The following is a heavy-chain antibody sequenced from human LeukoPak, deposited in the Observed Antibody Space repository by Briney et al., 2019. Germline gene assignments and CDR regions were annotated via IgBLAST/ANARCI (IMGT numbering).Heavy chain of an antibody. CDR2: IKSKTDGGTT. CDR1: GFTFSNAW. CDR3: TTDNYYYGMDV. Sequence: GGSLRLSCAASGFTFSNAWMSWVRQAPGKGLEWVGRIKSKTDGGTTDYAAPVKGRFTISRDDSKNTLYLQMNSLQTEDTAVYYCTTDNYYYGMDVWGKGTTVTVSS. V-gene: IGHV3-15*01. J-gene: IGHJ6*04.